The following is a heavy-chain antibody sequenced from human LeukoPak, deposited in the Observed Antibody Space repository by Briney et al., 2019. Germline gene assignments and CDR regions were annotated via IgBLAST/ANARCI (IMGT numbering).Heavy chain of an antibody. CDR1: GFAFSSYS. Sequence: PGGSLRLSCAASGFAFSSYSMNWVRQAPGKGLEWVSSISSSSSYIYYADSVKGRFTISRDNAKNSLYLQMNSLRAEDTAVYYCARETYYYDSSGKRGMFDPWGQGTLVTVSS. CDR2: ISSSSSYI. CDR3: ARETYYYDSSGKRGMFDP. J-gene: IGHJ5*02. D-gene: IGHD3-22*01. V-gene: IGHV3-21*01.